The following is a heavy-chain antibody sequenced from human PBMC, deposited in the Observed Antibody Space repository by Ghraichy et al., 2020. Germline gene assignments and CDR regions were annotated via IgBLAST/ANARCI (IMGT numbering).Heavy chain of an antibody. J-gene: IGHJ1*01. CDR1: GYTFTSYV. Sequence: ASVKVSCKASGYTFTSYVIQWVRQAPGQRLEWMGWIHPYNGNTLYSQKFQGRVTITTVTSASTAYMELSSLGSEDTAVYYCARAMDSSGWYAYWGQGTLVSVSS. CDR3: ARAMDSSGWYAY. CDR2: IHPYNGNT. V-gene: IGHV1-3*01. D-gene: IGHD6-19*01.